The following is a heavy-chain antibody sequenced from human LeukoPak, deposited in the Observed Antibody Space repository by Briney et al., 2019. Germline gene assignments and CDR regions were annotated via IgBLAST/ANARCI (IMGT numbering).Heavy chain of an antibody. CDR1: GGTFSSYA. CDR2: IIPIFGTA. V-gene: IGHV1-69*13. J-gene: IGHJ4*02. Sequence: GASVKVSCNASGGTFSSYAISWVRQAPGQGLEWMGGIIPIFGTANYAQKFQGRVTITADESTSTAYMELSSLRSEDTAVYYCASLWFGESPPYWGQGTLVTVSS. D-gene: IGHD3-10*01. CDR3: ASLWFGESPPY.